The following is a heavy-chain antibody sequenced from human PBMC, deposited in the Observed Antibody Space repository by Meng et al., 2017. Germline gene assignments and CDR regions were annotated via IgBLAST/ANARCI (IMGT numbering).Heavy chain of an antibody. CDR1: GCTFTSYG. CDR2: ISAYNGNT. CDR3: AQTTVTTYSEYFQH. J-gene: IGHJ1*01. D-gene: IGHD4-11*01. V-gene: IGHV1-18*01. Sequence: VQLVESGAEVEKPGGAVKVSCKASGCTFTSYGISWVRQAPGQGLEWMGWISAYNGNTNYAQKLQGRVTMTTDTSTSTAYMELRSLRSDDTAVYYCAQTTVTTYSEYFQHWGQGTLVTVSS.